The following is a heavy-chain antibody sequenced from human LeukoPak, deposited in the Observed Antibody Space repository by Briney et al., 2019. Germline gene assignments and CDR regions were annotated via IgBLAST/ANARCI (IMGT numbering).Heavy chain of an antibody. D-gene: IGHD3-9*01. V-gene: IGHV3-74*01. CDR1: GFTFSSYW. J-gene: IGHJ6*03. Sequence: AGGSLRLSCAASGFTFSSYWMHWVRHAPGKGLVWVSRINSDGSSTIYADSVKGRFTISRDNAKNTLYLQMNSLRAEDTAVYYCARDLYYDILTGHYYYYYMDVWGKGTTVTVSS. CDR3: ARDLYYDILTGHYYYYYMDV. CDR2: INSDGSST.